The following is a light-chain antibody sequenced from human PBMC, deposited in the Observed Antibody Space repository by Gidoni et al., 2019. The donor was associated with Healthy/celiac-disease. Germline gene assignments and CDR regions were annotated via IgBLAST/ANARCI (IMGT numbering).Light chain of an antibody. CDR3: QSYDSSLSVLV. CDR1: SSNIGAGYD. Sequence: QSVLTQPPSVSEAPGQRVTIPCTGSSSNIGAGYDVHWYQQLPGTAPKLLIYGNSNRPSGVPDRFSGSKSGTSASLAITGRQAEDEADYYCQSYDSSLSVLVFGGGTKLTVL. J-gene: IGLJ3*02. CDR2: GNS. V-gene: IGLV1-40*01.